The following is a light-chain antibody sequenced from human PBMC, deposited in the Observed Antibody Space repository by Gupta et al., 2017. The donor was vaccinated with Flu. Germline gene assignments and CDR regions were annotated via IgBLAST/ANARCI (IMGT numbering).Light chain of an antibody. CDR2: TNN. V-gene: IGLV3-9*01. CDR1: NIGTKD. CDR3: QVWDLITGGV. Sequence: GQTARITRKGNNIGTKDVHWYQQKPGQSLLLVIYTNNNRPAGIPGRFSGSTSGNTATLTISRAQPGDEADYYFQVWDLITGGVFGGGTELTVL. J-gene: IGLJ2*01.